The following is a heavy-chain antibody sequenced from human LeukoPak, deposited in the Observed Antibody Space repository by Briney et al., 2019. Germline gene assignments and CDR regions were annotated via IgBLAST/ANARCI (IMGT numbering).Heavy chain of an antibody. J-gene: IGHJ4*02. CDR2: IYYSGST. D-gene: IGHD1-1*01. CDR1: GGSISSGGYY. CDR3: ASQYMNEDAFDI. Sequence: KASQTLSLTCTVSGGSISSGGYYWSWIRQHPGKGLEWIGYIYYSGSTYYNPSLKSRVTISVDTSKNQFSLKLSSVTAADTAVYYRASQYMNEDAFDIWGQGTLVTVSS. V-gene: IGHV4-31*03.